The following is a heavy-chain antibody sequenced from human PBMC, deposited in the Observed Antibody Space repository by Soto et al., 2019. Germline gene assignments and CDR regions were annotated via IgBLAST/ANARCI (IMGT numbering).Heavy chain of an antibody. CDR1: GFTFSSYA. CDR3: AKVAVAGIYFQH. J-gene: IGHJ1*01. V-gene: IGHV3-30-3*01. D-gene: IGHD6-19*01. CDR2: ISYDGSNK. Sequence: LRLSCAASGFTFSSYAMHWVRQAPGKGLEWVAVISYDGSNKYYADSVKGRFTISRDNSKNTLYLQMNSLRAEDTAVYYCAKVAVAGIYFQHWGQGTLVTVSS.